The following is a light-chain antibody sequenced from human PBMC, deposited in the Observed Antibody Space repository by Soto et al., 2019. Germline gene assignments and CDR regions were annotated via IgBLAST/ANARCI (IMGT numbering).Light chain of an antibody. CDR2: DAS. J-gene: IGKJ1*01. CDR3: QQYNHYWT. Sequence: DIQMTHSPSTLSASVGDRVTITARASQSISSWLAWYQQKPGKAPKVLIYDASSLESGVPSRFSGSGSGTEFSLTISSLQPDDFATYYCQQYNHYWTFGQGTKVDIK. CDR1: QSISSW. V-gene: IGKV1-5*01.